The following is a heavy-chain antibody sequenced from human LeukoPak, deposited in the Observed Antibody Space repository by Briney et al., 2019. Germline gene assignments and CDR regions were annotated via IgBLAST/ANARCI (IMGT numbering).Heavy chain of an antibody. CDR3: ARVTYVDDMLYQYFDY. CDR1: SYSISSGSY. CDR2: IFHSGNS. D-gene: IGHD4-17*01. J-gene: IGHJ4*02. V-gene: IGHV4-38-2*01. Sequence: PSETLSLTCAVSSYSISSGSYWGWIRQSPGKGLEWVGSIFHSGNSYYNPSLKSRLTMSVDTSKNQFSLKLASVTAADAALYYCARVTYVDDMLYQYFDYWGQGILVTVSS.